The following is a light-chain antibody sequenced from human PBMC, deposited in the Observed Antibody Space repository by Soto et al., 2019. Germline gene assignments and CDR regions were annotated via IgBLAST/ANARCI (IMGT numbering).Light chain of an antibody. V-gene: IGKV3-20*01. CDR2: TTS. Sequence: EIVLTRSPGTLSLSPGERATLSCSASQSVSSSYLARYQQKPGQAPRLLIYTTSSRATGISDRFSGSGSGTDYLLTNSIMEPEDFAVYYCRQYGSSPPITFGQATRLEIK. CDR1: QSVSSSY. CDR3: RQYGSSPPIT. J-gene: IGKJ5*01.